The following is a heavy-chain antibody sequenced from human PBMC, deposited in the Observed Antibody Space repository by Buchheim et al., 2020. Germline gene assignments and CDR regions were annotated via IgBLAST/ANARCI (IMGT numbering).Heavy chain of an antibody. CDR2: IHHTGIT. V-gene: IGHV4-61*01. J-gene: IGHJ4*02. Sequence: QVQLQESGPGLVKPSETLSLTCTVSGGSVSSGTYYWSWIRQTPGKGLEWIGYIHHTGITKYNPSLKSRVTISADTSKNQFPLNLSAVTAADTAVYYCARGAECHAITCCDYWGQGSL. D-gene: IGHD2-2*01. CDR3: ARGAECHAITCCDY. CDR1: GGSVSSGTYY.